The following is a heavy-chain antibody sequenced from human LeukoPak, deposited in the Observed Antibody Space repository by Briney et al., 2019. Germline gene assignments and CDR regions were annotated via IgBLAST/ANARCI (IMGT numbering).Heavy chain of an antibody. CDR1: GGSISSYS. Sequence: SETLTLTCTVSGGSISSYSWSWIRQSPGKGLEWIGYVYYNGYTNYNPSLKSRVTISLDTSKNQFSLKLTSVTAADTAVYYCARALPSDLGYIFDDWGQGTKVTVSS. CDR3: ARALPSDLGYIFDD. J-gene: IGHJ3*01. CDR2: VYYNGYT. D-gene: IGHD5-12*01. V-gene: IGHV4-59*01.